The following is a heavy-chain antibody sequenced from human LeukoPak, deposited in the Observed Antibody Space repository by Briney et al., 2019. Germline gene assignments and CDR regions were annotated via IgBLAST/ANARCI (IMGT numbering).Heavy chain of an antibody. V-gene: IGHV4-4*02. Sequence: PSETLSLTCAVSGGSISSSNRWSWVRQPPGKGLEWIGEIYHSGSTNYNPSLKSRVTISVDKSKNQFSLKLSSVTAADTAVYYCARDSDSSSWYNWFDPWGQGTLVTVSS. D-gene: IGHD6-13*01. CDR3: ARDSDSSSWYNWFDP. J-gene: IGHJ5*02. CDR2: IYHSGST. CDR1: GGSISSSNR.